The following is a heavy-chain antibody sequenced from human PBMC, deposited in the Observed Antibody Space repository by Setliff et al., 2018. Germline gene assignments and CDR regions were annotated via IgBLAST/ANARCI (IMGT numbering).Heavy chain of an antibody. D-gene: IGHD2-15*01. J-gene: IGHJ4*02. CDR3: ARTRYGLGGRPY. CDR2: IHYSGST. Sequence: SETLSLTCTVSGVSISGDDWSWIRQPPGKGLEWIGFIHYSGSTNYNPSLKSRVTISLDTPKNQFSLSLSSVTAADTAVYYCARTRYGLGGRPYWGQGTLVTVAS. CDR1: GVSISGDD. V-gene: IGHV4-59*01.